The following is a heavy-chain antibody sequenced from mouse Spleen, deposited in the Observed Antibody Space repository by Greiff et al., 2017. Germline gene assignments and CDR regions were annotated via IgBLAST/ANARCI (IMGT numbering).Heavy chain of an antibody. J-gene: IGHJ3*01. V-gene: IGHV5-6*01. Sequence: EVKLVESGGDLVKPGGSLKLSCAASGFTFSSYGMSWVRQTPDKRLEWVATISSGGSYTYYPDSVKGRFTISRDDAKNTLYLQMSSLKSEDTAMYYCARPLFYDYDGFAYWGQGTLVTVSA. CDR1: GFTFSSYG. CDR3: ARPLFYDYDGFAY. CDR2: ISSGGSYT. D-gene: IGHD2-4*01.